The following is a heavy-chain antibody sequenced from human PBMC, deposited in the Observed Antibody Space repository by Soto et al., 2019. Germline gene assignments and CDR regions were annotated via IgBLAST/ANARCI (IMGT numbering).Heavy chain of an antibody. CDR1: GYTFTDYS. J-gene: IGHJ4*02. CDR2: INAANDNT. V-gene: IGHV1-3*01. Sequence: GASVKVSCKASGYTFTDYSMHWVRQAPGQSLEWMAWINAANDNTEYSQKFQDRVTITSDTSASTAYMELSSLKSEDTAVYYCARNMAGVDYWGQGTLVTVSS. CDR3: ARNMAGVDY. D-gene: IGHD6-19*01.